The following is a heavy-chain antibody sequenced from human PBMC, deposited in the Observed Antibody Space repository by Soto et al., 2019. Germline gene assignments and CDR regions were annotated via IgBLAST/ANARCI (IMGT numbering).Heavy chain of an antibody. CDR2: IYYSGST. CDR1: GGSISSGGYY. Sequence: QVQLQESGPGLVKPSQTLSLTCTVSGGSISSGGYYWSWIRQHPGKGLEWIGYIYYSGSTYYNPSLKGRVTISIDTSKNPFSLKLSSVTAADTAVYYCAGIYSWSPGGTLRYWGQGTLVTVSS. CDR3: AGIYSWSPGGTLRY. J-gene: IGHJ1*01. D-gene: IGHD1-26*01. V-gene: IGHV4-31*03.